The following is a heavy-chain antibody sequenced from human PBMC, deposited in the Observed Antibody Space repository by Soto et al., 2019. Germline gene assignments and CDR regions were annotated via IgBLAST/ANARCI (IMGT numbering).Heavy chain of an antibody. J-gene: IGHJ5*02. D-gene: IGHD3-10*01. Sequence: QVQLQESGPGLVKPSETLSLTCTVSGGSISSYYWSWIRQPPGKGLEWIGYIYYSGSTNYNPSLKGRVTISVATSKNQFSLKLSSVTAADTAVYYCARPLFGRGNWFDPWGQGTLVTVSS. V-gene: IGHV4-59*01. CDR3: ARPLFGRGNWFDP. CDR2: IYYSGST. CDR1: GGSISSYY.